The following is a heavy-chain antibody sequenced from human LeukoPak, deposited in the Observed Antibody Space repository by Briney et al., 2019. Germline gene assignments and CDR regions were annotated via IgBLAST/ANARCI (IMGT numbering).Heavy chain of an antibody. CDR1: GGTFSSYA. V-gene: IGHV1-69*13. CDR2: IIPIFGTA. Sequence: GASVKVSCKASGGTFSSYAISWVRQAPGQGLKWMGGIIPIFGTANYAQKFQGRVTMTADESTSTAYMELSSLRSGDTAVYYCSNWRVNTVTTVLGGASAPFDPWGQGTLVTVSS. J-gene: IGHJ5*02. CDR3: SNWRVNTVTTVLGGASAPFDP. D-gene: IGHD4-17*01.